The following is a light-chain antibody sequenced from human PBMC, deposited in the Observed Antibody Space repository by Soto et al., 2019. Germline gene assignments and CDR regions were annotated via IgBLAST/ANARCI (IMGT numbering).Light chain of an antibody. CDR3: CSYAGSYVV. V-gene: IGLV2-23*01. Sequence: QSVLTQPASVSGSPGQSITSSYTGTSSVVGSYSLVSWYQQHPGKAPKLMIYEGSERPSGVSHRFSGSKSGNTASLTISWLQAEDEADYYCCSYAGSYVVFGGGTKLTVL. CDR1: SSVVGSYSL. CDR2: EGS. J-gene: IGLJ2*01.